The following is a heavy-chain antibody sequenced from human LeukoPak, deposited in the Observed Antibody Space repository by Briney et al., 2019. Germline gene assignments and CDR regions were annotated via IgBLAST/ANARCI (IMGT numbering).Heavy chain of an antibody. CDR1: GFTFSSYW. CDR2: IKQDGSEK. J-gene: IGHJ6*02. D-gene: IGHD2-2*01. V-gene: IGHV3-7*03. Sequence: GGSLRLSCAASGFTFSSYWMSWVRQAPGKGLEWVANIKQDGSEKYYVDSVKGRFTISRDNAKNSLYLQMNSLRAEDTAVYYCAKVYCSSTSCPYYYCYGMDVWGQGTTVTVSS. CDR3: AKVYCSSTSCPYYYCYGMDV.